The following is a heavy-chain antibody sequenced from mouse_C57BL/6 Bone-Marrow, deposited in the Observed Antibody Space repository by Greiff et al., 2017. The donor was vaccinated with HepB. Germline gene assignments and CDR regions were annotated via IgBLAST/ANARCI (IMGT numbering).Heavy chain of an antibody. J-gene: IGHJ4*01. CDR1: GFTFNTYA. D-gene: IGHD1-1*01. Sequence: EVQLQESGGGLVQPKGSLKLSCAASGFTFNTYAMHWVRQAPGKGLEWVARIRSKSSNYATYYADSVKDRFTISRDDSQSMLYLQMNNLKTEDTAMYYCVRMSDYYGSRVYAMDYWGQGTSVTVSS. CDR3: VRMSDYYGSRVYAMDY. CDR2: IRSKSSNYAT. V-gene: IGHV10-3*01.